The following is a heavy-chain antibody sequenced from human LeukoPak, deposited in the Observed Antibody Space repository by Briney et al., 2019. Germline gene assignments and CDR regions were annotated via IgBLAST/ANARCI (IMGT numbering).Heavy chain of an antibody. CDR2: IYYSGST. D-gene: IGHD5-12*01. V-gene: IGHV4-59*01. J-gene: IGHJ5*02. Sequence: SETLSLTCTVSGGSISSYYWSWIRQPPGKGLEWIGYIYYSGSTNYNPSLKSRVTISVDTSKNQFSLKLSSVTAADTAVYYCARRGGQYSGYDPNWSDPWGQGTLVTVSS. CDR1: GGSISSYY. CDR3: ARRGGQYSGYDPNWSDP.